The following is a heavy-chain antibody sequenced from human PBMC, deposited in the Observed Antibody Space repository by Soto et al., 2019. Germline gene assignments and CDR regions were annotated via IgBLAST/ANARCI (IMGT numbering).Heavy chain of an antibody. CDR1: GFTFSSYW. CDR3: ARLSSNNWNVAGAFYHYYHVDD. J-gene: IGHJ6*04. D-gene: IGHD1-20*01. CDR2: IKQDGSEK. V-gene: IGHV3-7*01. Sequence: PGGSLRLSCAASGFTFSSYWMSWVRQAPGKGLEWVANIKQDGSEKYYVDSVKGRFTISRDNAKNSLYLQMNSLRAEDTAVYYCARLSSNNWNVAGAFYHYYHVDDWGKGTTVTDPS.